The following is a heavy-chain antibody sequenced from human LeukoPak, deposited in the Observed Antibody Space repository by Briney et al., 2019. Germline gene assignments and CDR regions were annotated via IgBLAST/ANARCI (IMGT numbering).Heavy chain of an antibody. CDR1: GFTFSRYA. Sequence: PGGSLRLSYAASGFTFSRYAMHWVRQAPGKGLERVAVISFDGSNKYHADSLKGRFTISRDNSKNTLFLQMNSLRTEDTAVYYCARDLAPRAFDYWGQGTLVTVSS. D-gene: IGHD2-21*01. J-gene: IGHJ4*02. CDR2: ISFDGSNK. CDR3: ARDLAPRAFDY. V-gene: IGHV3-30-3*01.